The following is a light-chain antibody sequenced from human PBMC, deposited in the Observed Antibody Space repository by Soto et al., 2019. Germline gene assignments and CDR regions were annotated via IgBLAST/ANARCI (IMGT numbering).Light chain of an antibody. V-gene: IGKV1-39*01. CDR2: AAS. CDR3: QQYDSSPRT. CDR1: QTIGNY. Sequence: DIQMTQAPSSLPASVGDRVTITCRASQTIGNYLNWYQQRPGKAPNLLISAASTLQSGVPSRFSGSGSGTDFTLTITSLQPEDFATYYCQQYDSSPRTFGQGTKVE. J-gene: IGKJ1*01.